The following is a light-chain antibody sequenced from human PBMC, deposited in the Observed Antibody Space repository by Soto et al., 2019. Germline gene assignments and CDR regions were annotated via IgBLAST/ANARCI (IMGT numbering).Light chain of an antibody. V-gene: IGLV2-8*01. CDR1: NSAVGGYNY. CDR3: TSYAGSNNFEWV. Sequence: QSALTQPPSASGSPGQSVTISCTGTNSAVGGYNYVSWYQQQPGKAPKLMIYEVSKRPSGVPDRFSGSKSGNTASLTVSGLQAQDEADYYCTSYAGSNNFEWVFGGGTKLTVL. CDR2: EVS. J-gene: IGLJ3*02.